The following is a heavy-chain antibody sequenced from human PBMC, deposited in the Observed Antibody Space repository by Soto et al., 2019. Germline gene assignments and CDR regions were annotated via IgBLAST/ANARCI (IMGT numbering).Heavy chain of an antibody. CDR1: GGSISSGTYY. Sequence: QVQLQESGPGLVKPSQTLFLTCTVSGGSISSGTYYWSWIRQHPGKGLEWIGYISHSGSTYYNPSLASRISIAVDTSKNQFSLRLSSVTAAATAVYYCARDRNFFHSSGPDYWGQGTLVTVSS. J-gene: IGHJ4*02. V-gene: IGHV4-31*03. CDR3: ARDRNFFHSSGPDY. D-gene: IGHD3-22*01. CDR2: ISHSGST.